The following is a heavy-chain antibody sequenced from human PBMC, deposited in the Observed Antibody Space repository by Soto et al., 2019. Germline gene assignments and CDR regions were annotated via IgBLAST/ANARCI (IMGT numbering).Heavy chain of an antibody. D-gene: IGHD2-2*01. Sequence: GGSLRLSCAASGFTFSNAWMNWVRQAPGKGLEWVGRIKSKTDGGTTDSTAPMKGRFTISRDDSKNTLYLQMNSLKTEDTAVYYCTTDPGVVVPDDYWGQGTLVTVSS. V-gene: IGHV3-15*07. CDR1: GFTFSNAW. CDR2: IKSKTDGGTT. CDR3: TTDPGVVVPDDY. J-gene: IGHJ4*02.